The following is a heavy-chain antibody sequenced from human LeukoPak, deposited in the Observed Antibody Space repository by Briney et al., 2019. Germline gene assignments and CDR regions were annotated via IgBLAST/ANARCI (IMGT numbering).Heavy chain of an antibody. CDR3: ARDLGPDSRLDAFDI. V-gene: IGHV3-21*01. J-gene: IGHJ3*02. Sequence: GGSLRLLYAASGFTFGIYVFKCARQAPGKGLEWVSSISSTSSYKYYADSVKGRFTISRDNAKDSLYLQMNSLRAEDTAVYYCARDLGPDSRLDAFDIWGQGTMVTVSS. CDR1: GFTFGIYV. CDR2: ISSTSSYK. D-gene: IGHD3-16*01.